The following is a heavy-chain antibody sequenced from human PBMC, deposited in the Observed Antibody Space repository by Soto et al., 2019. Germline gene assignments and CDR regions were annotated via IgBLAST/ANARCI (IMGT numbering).Heavy chain of an antibody. CDR2: ISYDGSNT. J-gene: IGHJ4*02. V-gene: IGHV3-30*18. CDR1: GFTFSNSF. D-gene: IGHD3-10*01. CDR3: TKDTPLKEYDC. Sequence: QVQLVEAGGGVVQPGRSLRLSCAASGFTFSNSFMHWVLQAPGRGLECVAAISYDGSNTYYANSVKGRFTISRDNSRDTLYLQVISLRTEDTAMYYCTKDTPLKEYDCWGQGTLVTVSS.